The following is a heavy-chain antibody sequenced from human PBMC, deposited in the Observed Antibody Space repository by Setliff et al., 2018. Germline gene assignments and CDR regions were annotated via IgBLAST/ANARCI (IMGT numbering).Heavy chain of an antibody. D-gene: IGHD1-26*01. CDR1: GYPFTNYG. Sequence: ASVKVSCKASGYPFTNYGLTWVRQAPGQGLEWMGWISGHNGHTKYAQNVQGRVTVTTETSTSTAFMELTSLTSDDTAVYYCARADYSCALHYFDYWGLGTLVTVSS. CDR3: ARADYSCALHYFDY. J-gene: IGHJ4*02. V-gene: IGHV1-18*01. CDR2: ISGHNGHT.